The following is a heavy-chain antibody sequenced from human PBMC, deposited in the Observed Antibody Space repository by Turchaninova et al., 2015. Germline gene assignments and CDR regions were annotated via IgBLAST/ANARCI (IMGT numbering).Heavy chain of an antibody. CDR2: ISNDGANI. J-gene: IGHJ4*02. D-gene: IGHD2-8*01. Sequence: QVQLVESGGGVVRPGRCRRLSCAASGFTYSHIGSHWGRQAPGKGLEGVAIISNDGANIDYGDAVKGRLTISRDNSKNTLYLQMNSLRAEDTAVYYCARACGGGSACYWMDYWGQGTQVTVSS. CDR3: ARACGGGSACYWMDY. CDR1: GFTYSHIG. V-gene: IGHV3-30*03.